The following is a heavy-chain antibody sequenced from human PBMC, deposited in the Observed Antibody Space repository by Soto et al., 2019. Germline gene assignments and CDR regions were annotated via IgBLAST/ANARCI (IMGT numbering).Heavy chain of an antibody. Sequence: SETLSLTCTVSGGSISSSSYYWGWIRQPPGKGLEWIGSIYYSGSTYYNPSLKSRVTISVDTSKNQLSLKLSSVTAADTAVYYCARLRAYCSGGSCYSDYYYYMDVWGKGTTVTVSS. V-gene: IGHV4-39*01. CDR3: ARLRAYCSGGSCYSDYYYYMDV. CDR1: GGSISSSSYY. CDR2: IYYSGST. D-gene: IGHD2-15*01. J-gene: IGHJ6*03.